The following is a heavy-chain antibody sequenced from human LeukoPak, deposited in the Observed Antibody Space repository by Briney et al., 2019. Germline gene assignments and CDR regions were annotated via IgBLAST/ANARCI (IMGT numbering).Heavy chain of an antibody. CDR1: GGTFSSYA. CDR3: ARVEGITIFGVVTA. Sequence: ASVKVSCKASGGTFSSYAISWVQQAPGQGLEWMGGIIPIFGTANYAQKFQGRVTITADESTSTAYMELSSLRSEDTAVYYCARVEGITIFGVVTAWGQGALVTVSS. D-gene: IGHD3-3*01. CDR2: IIPIFGTA. V-gene: IGHV1-69*13. J-gene: IGHJ4*02.